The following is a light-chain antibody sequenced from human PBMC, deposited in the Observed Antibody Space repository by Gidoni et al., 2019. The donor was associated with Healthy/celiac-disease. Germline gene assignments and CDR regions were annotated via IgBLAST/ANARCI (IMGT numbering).Light chain of an antibody. CDR3: QQHSNWPLT. CDR1: QSVSSY. V-gene: IGKV3-11*01. J-gene: IGKJ4*01. Sequence: ESVLTQSPATLSLSPGERATLSCRASQSVSSYLAWYQQKPGQAPRLLIYDASNRATGIPARFSGSGSGTDFTLTISSLEPEDFAVYYCQQHSNWPLTFGGGTKVEIK. CDR2: DAS.